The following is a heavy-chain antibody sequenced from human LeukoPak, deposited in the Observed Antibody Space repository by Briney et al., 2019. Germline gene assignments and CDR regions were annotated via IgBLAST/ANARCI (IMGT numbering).Heavy chain of an antibody. D-gene: IGHD3-10*02. CDR1: GFTFSTYS. Sequence: GGSLRLSCAASGFTFSTYSMHWVRQAPGKGLEWVSYISSSGSTIYYADSVKGRFTISRDNAKNSLYLQMNSLRAEDTAVYYCAELGITMIGGVWGKGTTVTISS. CDR2: ISSSGSTI. CDR3: AELGITMIGGV. V-gene: IGHV3-48*04. J-gene: IGHJ6*04.